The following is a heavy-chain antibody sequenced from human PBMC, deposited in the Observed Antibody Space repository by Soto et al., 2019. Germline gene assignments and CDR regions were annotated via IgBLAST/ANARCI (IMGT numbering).Heavy chain of an antibody. CDR1: GFTFRSYG. D-gene: IGHD1-7*01. CDR2: SSATGSGT. V-gene: IGHV3-23*01. CDR3: AKDRRAGGNYGFYSDF. Sequence: EVQLLESGGGLVQPGGSLRLSCAASGFTFRSYGMTWVRQAQGKGLEWVSFSSATGSGTYYADSVKGRFTISRDNSKNTLYLQMTSLRADDTAVYYCAKDRRAGGNYGFYSDFWGQGALVIVSS. J-gene: IGHJ4*02.